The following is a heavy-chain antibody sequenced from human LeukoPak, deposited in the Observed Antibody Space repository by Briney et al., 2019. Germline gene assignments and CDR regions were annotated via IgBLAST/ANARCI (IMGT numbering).Heavy chain of an antibody. CDR2: ISYDGSNK. J-gene: IGHJ6*03. CDR3: ARDGEATMVRGVIIMYYYYMDV. V-gene: IGHV3-30*01. CDR1: GFTFSSYA. Sequence: GGSLRLSCAAPGFTFSSYAMHWVRQAPGKGLEWVAVISYDGSNKYYADSVKGRFTISKDNSKNTLYLQMNSLRAEDTAVYYCARDGEATMVRGVIIMYYYYMDVWGKGTTVTVSS. D-gene: IGHD3-10*01.